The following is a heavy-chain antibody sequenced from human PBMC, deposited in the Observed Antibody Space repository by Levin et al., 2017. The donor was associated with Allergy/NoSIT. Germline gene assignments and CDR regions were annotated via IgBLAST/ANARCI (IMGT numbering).Heavy chain of an antibody. CDR2: IWYDGSNK. CDR3: ARVRTGSTGNYMDV. V-gene: IGHV3-33*01. CDR1: GFSFSRFG. J-gene: IGHJ6*03. D-gene: IGHD1-7*01. Sequence: GGSLRLSCAVSGFSFSRFGMHWVRQAPGTGLEWVALIWYDGSNKYYGDSVKGRFTISRDNSKNTLYLQMNSLRVEDTAVYYCARVRTGSTGNYMDVWGRGTTVTVTS.